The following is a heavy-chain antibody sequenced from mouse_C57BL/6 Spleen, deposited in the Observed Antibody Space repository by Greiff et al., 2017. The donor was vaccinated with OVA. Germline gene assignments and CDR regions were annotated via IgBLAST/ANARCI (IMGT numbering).Heavy chain of an antibody. D-gene: IGHD1-3*01. CDR1: GFTFSDAW. J-gene: IGHJ4*01. V-gene: IGHV6-6*01. CDR2: IRNKANNHAT. Sequence: EVKLMESGGGLVQPGGSMKLSCAASGFTFSDAWMDWVRQSPEKGLEWVAEIRNKANNHATYYAESVKGRFTISRDDSKSSVYLQMNSLRAEDTGIYYCTRRYNYVGYYAMDYWGQGTSVTVSS. CDR3: TRRYNYVGYYAMDY.